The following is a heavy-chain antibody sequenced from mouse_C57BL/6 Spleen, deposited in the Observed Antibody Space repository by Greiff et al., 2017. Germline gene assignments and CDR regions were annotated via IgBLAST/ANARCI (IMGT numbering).Heavy chain of an antibody. CDR1: GYTFTSYW. D-gene: IGHD2-1*01. CDR3: ARDYGNCEGFGY. V-gene: IGHV1-55*01. J-gene: IGHJ3*01. Sequence: VQLQQSGAELVKPGASVKMSCKASGYTFTSYWITWVKQRPGQGLEWIGDIYPGSGSTNYNEKFKGKATLTVYTSSSTAYMQLSSLTSEDSAVYYWARDYGNCEGFGYWGQGTLVTVSA. CDR2: IYPGSGST.